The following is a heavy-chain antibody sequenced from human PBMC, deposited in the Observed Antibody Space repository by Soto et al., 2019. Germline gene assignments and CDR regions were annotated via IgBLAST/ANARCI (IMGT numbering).Heavy chain of an antibody. V-gene: IGHV3-9*01. J-gene: IGHJ6*02. Sequence: EVQLVESGGGLVQPGRSLRLSCAASGFTFDDYAMHWVRQAPGKGLEWVSGISWNSGSIGYADSVKGRFTISRDNAKNSLYLQMNSLRADDTALYDCAKAPYYDYGRDVWGQGTTVTVSS. CDR1: GFTFDDYA. CDR3: AKAPYYDYGRDV. CDR2: ISWNSGSI.